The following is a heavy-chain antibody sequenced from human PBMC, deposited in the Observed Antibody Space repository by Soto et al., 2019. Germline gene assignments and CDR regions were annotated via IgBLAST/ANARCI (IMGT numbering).Heavy chain of an antibody. V-gene: IGHV3-48*01. CDR3: ATREYYFDN. J-gene: IGHJ4*02. CDR1: GFRFSDHS. CDR2: ISSTLSTI. Sequence: EVQLVESGGGLVQPGGSLRLSCVGSGFRFSDHSMNWVRQAPGRGLEWISYISSTLSTIYYADSVKGRFTVSRDSAKNSLYLQMNSLRSEDTAVYYCATREYYFDNWGQGTLVTVSS.